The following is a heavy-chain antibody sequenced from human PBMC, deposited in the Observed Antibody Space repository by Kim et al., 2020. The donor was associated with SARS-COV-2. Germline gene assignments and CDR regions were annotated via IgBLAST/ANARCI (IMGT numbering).Heavy chain of an antibody. CDR2: INSDGSST. Sequence: GGSLRLSCAASGFTFSSYWMHWVRQAPGKGLEWVSRINSDGSSTNYADSVKGRFTISRDNAKNTLYLQMNSLRAEDTAVYYCARDRYGILTDYSLDVWGQGTTVTVSS. J-gene: IGHJ6*02. CDR1: GFTFSSYW. CDR3: ARDRYGILTDYSLDV. V-gene: IGHV3-74*01. D-gene: IGHD3-9*01.